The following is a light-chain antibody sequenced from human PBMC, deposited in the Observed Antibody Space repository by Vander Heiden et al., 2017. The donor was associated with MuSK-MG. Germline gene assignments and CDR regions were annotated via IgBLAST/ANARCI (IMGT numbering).Light chain of an antibody. CDR1: SSDIGFYDF. CDR2: DVT. J-gene: IGLJ2*01. V-gene: IGLV2-14*03. CDR3: CSYTNNFSVV. Sequence: QSALTQPASVSGSPGQSITIPCTGTSSDIGFYDFVTWYQRVPGKAPKLLIYDVTDRPSGISDRFSGSKSGNVASLTISGLQSEDEADYYCCSYTNNFSVVFGGGTRLTVL.